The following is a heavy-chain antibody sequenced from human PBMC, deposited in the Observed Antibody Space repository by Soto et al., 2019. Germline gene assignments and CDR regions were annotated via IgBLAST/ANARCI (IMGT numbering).Heavy chain of an antibody. J-gene: IGHJ6*03. CDR3: ATIKRDIVVVPAAPGGYYYYYYMDV. CDR2: FDPEDGET. D-gene: IGHD2-2*01. V-gene: IGHV1-24*01. CDR1: GYTLTELS. Sequence: QVPLVQSGAEVKKPGASVKVSCKVSGYTLTELSMHWVRQAPGKGLEWMGGFDPEDGETIYAQKFQGRVTMTEDTSTDTAYMELSSLRSEDTAVYYCATIKRDIVVVPAAPGGYYYYYYMDVWGKGTTVTVSS.